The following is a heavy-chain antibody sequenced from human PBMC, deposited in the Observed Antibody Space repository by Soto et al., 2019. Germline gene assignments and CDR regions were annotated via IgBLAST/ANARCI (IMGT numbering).Heavy chain of an antibody. V-gene: IGHV3-7*01. CDR2: IKQDGREK. J-gene: IGHJ4*02. CDR1: GFTFSNTW. D-gene: IGHD3-3*01. CDR3: ARDGTTPFGVLIMVFDY. Sequence: EVQLVESGGGLVQPGGSLRISCGASGFTFSNTWMRWVSQAPGKGLEWVATIKQDGREKYYVDSVKGQCSNSRDKAKNSQYLRMNSLSADDTAVYYCARDGTTPFGVLIMVFDYWGQGSLVTVSS.